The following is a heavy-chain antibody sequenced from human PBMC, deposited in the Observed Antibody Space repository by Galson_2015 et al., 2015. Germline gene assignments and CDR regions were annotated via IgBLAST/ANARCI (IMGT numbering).Heavy chain of an antibody. J-gene: IGHJ2*01. CDR1: GFTFSDYY. CDR2: ISSSGSTI. Sequence: SLRLSCAASGFTFSDYYMSWIRQAPGKGLEWVSYISSSGSTIYYADSVKGRFTISRDNAKNSLYLQMNSLRAEDTAVYYCARSPVVTMIVVVTPYWYFDLWGRGTLVTVSS. V-gene: IGHV3-11*01. CDR3: ARSPVVTMIVVVTPYWYFDL. D-gene: IGHD3-22*01.